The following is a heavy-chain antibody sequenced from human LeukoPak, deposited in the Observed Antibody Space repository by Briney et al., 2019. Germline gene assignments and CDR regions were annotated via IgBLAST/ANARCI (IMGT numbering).Heavy chain of an antibody. Sequence: LRLSCAASGFTFSSYAMSWVRQAPGKGLEWIGYIYHSGSTYYNPSLKSRVTISVDRSKNQFSLKLSSVTAADTAVYYCARGAAVAGTFDYWGQGTLVTVSS. CDR1: GFTFSSYA. D-gene: IGHD6-19*01. V-gene: IGHV4-30-2*01. J-gene: IGHJ4*02. CDR3: ARGAAVAGTFDY. CDR2: IYHSGST.